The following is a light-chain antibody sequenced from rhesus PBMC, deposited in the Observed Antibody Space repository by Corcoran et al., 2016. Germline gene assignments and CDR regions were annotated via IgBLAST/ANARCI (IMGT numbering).Light chain of an antibody. CDR1: QGISRW. CDR2: AAS. V-gene: IGKV1-19*01. Sequence: DIQMTQSPSSLSASVGDKVTITCHASQGISRWLAWYQQKPGKAPKPRIYAASSLQSGVPSRFHASESGTDYTLTISSLQPEDFATYYCQQYDDRPCSFGQGTKVEIK. J-gene: IGKJ2*01. CDR3: QQYDDRPCS.